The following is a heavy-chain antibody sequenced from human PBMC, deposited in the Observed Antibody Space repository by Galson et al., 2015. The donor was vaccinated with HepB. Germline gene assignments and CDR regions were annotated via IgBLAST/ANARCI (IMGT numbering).Heavy chain of an antibody. Sequence: SLRLSCAASGFTFSDYYMSWVRQAPGKGLEWVSYISSSSSYTNYADSVKGRFTISRDNAKNSMYLQMNSLNAEDTAVYYCAKWAAGATTFDYWGQGTLVTVSS. V-gene: IGHV3-11*06. D-gene: IGHD1-26*01. CDR1: GFTFSDYY. CDR3: AKWAAGATTFDY. CDR2: ISSSSSYT. J-gene: IGHJ4*02.